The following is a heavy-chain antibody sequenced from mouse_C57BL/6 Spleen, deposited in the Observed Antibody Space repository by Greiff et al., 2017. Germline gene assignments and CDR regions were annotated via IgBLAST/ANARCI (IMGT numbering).Heavy chain of an antibody. D-gene: IGHD1-1*01. CDR2: IDPSDSYT. J-gene: IGHJ1*03. CDR1: CYTFTSYW. CDR3: ARNPTTSRYVDV. V-gene: IGHV1-69*01. Sequence: QVQLQQPGAELVMPGASVKLSCKASCYTFTSYWLHWVKQMPGQGLEWSGEIDPSDSYTNYNQKFKGKSTLTVDKSSSTAYMQLSSLTAEDSAVYYCARNPTTSRYVDVWGTGTTVTVSS.